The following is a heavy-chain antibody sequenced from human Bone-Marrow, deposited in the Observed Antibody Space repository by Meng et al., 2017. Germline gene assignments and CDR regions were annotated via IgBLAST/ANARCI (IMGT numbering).Heavy chain of an antibody. CDR1: GGSICTGGYS. CDR2: IYHSGST. Sequence: QLQLHESGSGLVKPSQTLSLTSAVSGGSICTGGYSWSWIRQPPGKGLEWIGYIYHSGSTHYNPSLKSRVIMSVDTSKNQFSLKLYSVTAADTAVYYCARARTTNQSKYRNAYNWFDPWGQGTLVTVSS. V-gene: IGHV4-30-2*01. CDR3: ARARTTNQSKYRNAYNWFDP. J-gene: IGHJ5*02. D-gene: IGHD2/OR15-2a*01.